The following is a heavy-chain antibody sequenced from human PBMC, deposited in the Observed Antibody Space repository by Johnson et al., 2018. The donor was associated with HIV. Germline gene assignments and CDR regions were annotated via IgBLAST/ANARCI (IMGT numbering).Heavy chain of an antibody. D-gene: IGHD6-19*01. CDR2: ISYDGSNK. CDR3: ARGGQRLVPYAFDI. Sequence: QMLLVESGGGVVQPGRSLRVFCAASRFTFSYYAMHWVRQAPGKGLEWVATISYDGSNKYFADSVKGRFTISRDNTKNTMSLQMDGLRTDDTAVYYCARGGQRLVPYAFDIWGQGTMVTVSS. CDR1: RFTFSYYA. V-gene: IGHV3-30*04. J-gene: IGHJ3*02.